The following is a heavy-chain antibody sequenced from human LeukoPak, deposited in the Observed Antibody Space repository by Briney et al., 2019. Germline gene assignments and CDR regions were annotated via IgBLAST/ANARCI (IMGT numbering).Heavy chain of an antibody. V-gene: IGHV3-53*01. J-gene: IGHJ3*02. CDR1: GFTVSSSY. D-gene: IGHD3-10*01. CDR3: ARDLTRYGSGSYLAFDI. CDR2: IYSGGST. Sequence: GGSLRLSCAASGFTVSSSYMSWVRQAPGKGLEWVSVIYSGGSTYYADSVKGRFTISRDNSKNTLYLQMNSLRAEDTAVYYCARDLTRYGSGSYLAFDIWGQGTMVTVSS.